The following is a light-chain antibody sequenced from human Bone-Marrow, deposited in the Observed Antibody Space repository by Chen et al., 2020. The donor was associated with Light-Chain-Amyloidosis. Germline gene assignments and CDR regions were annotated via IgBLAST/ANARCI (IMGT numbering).Light chain of an antibody. CDR2: RYT. CDR3: QSADSSGTYEVI. V-gene: IGLV3-25*03. J-gene: IGLJ2*01. Sequence: SYELTQPPSVSVPPGQTARITCSGDDLPTKYAYWYQQKPGQAPVLVIHRYTERPSGISERFSGSSSGTTATLTISGVQAEDEADYHCQSADSSGTYEVIFGGGTKLTVL. CDR1: DLPTKY.